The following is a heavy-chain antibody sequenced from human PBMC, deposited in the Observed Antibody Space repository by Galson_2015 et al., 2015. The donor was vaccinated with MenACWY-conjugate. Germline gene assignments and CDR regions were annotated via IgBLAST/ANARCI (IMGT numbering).Heavy chain of an antibody. CDR2: IDNDGNRI. Sequence: SLRLSCAASGFTFSNYWMHWVRQGPGKGLEWLSRIDNDGNRITYADSVKGRFTISRDNAKNTLYLQINSVRADDTAVYYCSRGGEAKLIIVGGISDIWGQGTMVTVPS. CDR1: GFTFSNYW. J-gene: IGHJ3*02. D-gene: IGHD1-26*01. CDR3: SRGGEAKLIIVGGISDI. V-gene: IGHV3-74*01.